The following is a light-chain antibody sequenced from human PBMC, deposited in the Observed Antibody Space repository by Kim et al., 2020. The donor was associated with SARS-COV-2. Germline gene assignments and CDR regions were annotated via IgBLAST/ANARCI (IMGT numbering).Light chain of an antibody. V-gene: IGLV3-21*04. CDR1: NIGSKS. CDR2: YDS. Sequence: SYELTQPPSVSVAPGKTARITCGGNNIGSKSVHWYQQKPGQAPVLVIYYDSDRPSGIPERFSGSKSGNTATLTISGVEAGDEGDYYCQVWDSSSDHPVFG. J-gene: IGLJ3*02. CDR3: QVWDSSSDHPV.